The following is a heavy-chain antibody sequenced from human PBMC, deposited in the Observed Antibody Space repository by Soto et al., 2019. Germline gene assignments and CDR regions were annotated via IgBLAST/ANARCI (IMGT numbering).Heavy chain of an antibody. CDR2: ISGSGGST. J-gene: IGHJ4*02. D-gene: IGHD1-20*01. V-gene: IGHV3-23*01. Sequence: PGGSLRLSWAASGFTFSSYAMSWVRQAPGKGLEWVSAISGSGGSTYYADSVKGRFTISRDNSKNTLYLQMNSLRAEDTAVYYCAKDSSGITGTMVDYSGQGTLVTVSS. CDR1: GFTFSSYA. CDR3: AKDSSGITGTMVDY.